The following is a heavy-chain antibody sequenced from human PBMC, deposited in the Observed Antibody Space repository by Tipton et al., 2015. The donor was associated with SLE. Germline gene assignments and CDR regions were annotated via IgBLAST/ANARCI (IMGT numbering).Heavy chain of an antibody. J-gene: IGHJ4*02. V-gene: IGHV4-31*03. D-gene: IGHD3-10*01. CDR1: GASVNRGDYY. Sequence: TLSLTCSVSGASVNRGDYYWSWVRQRPGKGLEWIAYVHFTGAIYYAPSLNSRATISRDTSRNQFSLDVTSVTVADTAVYLCARGEGSIRGSAFDYWGQGILVTVSS. CDR3: ARGEGSIRGSAFDY. CDR2: VHFTGAI.